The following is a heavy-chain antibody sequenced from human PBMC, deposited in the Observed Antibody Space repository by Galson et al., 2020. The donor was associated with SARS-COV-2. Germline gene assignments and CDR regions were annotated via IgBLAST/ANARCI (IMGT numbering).Heavy chain of an antibody. J-gene: IGHJ4*02. CDR1: GFTFSNYW. Sequence: GGSLRLSCAASGFTFSNYWMHWVRQGPGKGPVWVSRINSDGSTTGYADSVKGRFTISRDNAKNTVYLQMNSVRAEDTAVYYCARGGPNDSSGDYPGYWGQGTLVTVSS. D-gene: IGHD3-22*01. V-gene: IGHV3-74*01. CDR3: ARGGPNDSSGDYPGY. CDR2: INSDGSTT.